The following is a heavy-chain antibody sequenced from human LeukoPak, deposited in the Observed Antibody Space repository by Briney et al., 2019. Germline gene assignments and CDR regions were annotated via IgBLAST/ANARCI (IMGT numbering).Heavy chain of an antibody. J-gene: IGHJ4*02. D-gene: IGHD2-15*01. CDR1: GFTFSSYS. V-gene: IGHV3-48*01. CDR2: ISSSSSTI. CDR3: ARGDCSGGSCYLSLTTIDY. Sequence: PGGSLRLSCAASGFTFSSYSMNWVRQAPGKGLEWVSYISSSSSTIYCADSVKGRFTISRDNAKNSLYLQMNSLRAEDTAVYYCARGDCSGGSCYLSLTTIDYWGQGTLVTVSS.